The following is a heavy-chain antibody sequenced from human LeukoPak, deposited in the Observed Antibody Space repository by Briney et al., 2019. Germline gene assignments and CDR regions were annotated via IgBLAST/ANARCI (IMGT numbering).Heavy chain of an antibody. CDR3: ARGSYDFWSGYPIPNFDY. CDR2: INHSGST. CDR1: GGSFSGYY. V-gene: IGHV4-34*01. Sequence: PSETLSLTCAVYGGSFSGYYWSWIRQPPGKGLEWIGEINHSGSTNYNPSLKSRVTISVDTSKNQFSPKLSSVTAADTAVYYCARGSYDFWSGYPIPNFDYWGQGTLVTVSS. J-gene: IGHJ4*02. D-gene: IGHD3-3*01.